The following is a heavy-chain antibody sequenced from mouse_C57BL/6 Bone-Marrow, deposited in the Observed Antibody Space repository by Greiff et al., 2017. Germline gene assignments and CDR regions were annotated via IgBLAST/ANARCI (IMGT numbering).Heavy chain of an antibody. CDR3: ARSNYDY. CDR2: IYPRSGNT. J-gene: IGHJ3*01. CDR1: GYTFTSYG. Sequence: VQVVESGAELARPGASVKLSCKASGYTFTSYGISWVKQRPGQGLEWIGEIYPRSGNTYYNEKFKGKATLTADKSSSTADLELRSLTSEDSAVYFCARSNYDYGGQGTLVTVSA. D-gene: IGHD2-4*01. V-gene: IGHV1-81*01.